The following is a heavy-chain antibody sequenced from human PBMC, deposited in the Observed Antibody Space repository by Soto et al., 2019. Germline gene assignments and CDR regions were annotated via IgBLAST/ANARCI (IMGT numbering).Heavy chain of an antibody. CDR1: GYTFTGYY. CDR3: ASYSSSSLDYYYYYGMDV. Sequence: QVQLVQSGAEVKKPGASVKVSCKASGYTFTGYYMHWVRQAPGQGLEWMGWINPNSGGTNYAQKVQGRVTMTRDTSISTAYMELSRLRSDDTAVYYCASYSSSSLDYYYYYGMDVWGQGTTVTVSS. J-gene: IGHJ6*02. CDR2: INPNSGGT. V-gene: IGHV1-2*02. D-gene: IGHD6-6*01.